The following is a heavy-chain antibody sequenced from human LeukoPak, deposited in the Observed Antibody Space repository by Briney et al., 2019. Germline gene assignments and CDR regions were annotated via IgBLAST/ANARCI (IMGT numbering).Heavy chain of an antibody. CDR1: GFTVSSNY. Sequence: PGGSLRLSCAASGFTVSSNYMSWVRQAPGKGLEWVSVIYSGGSTYYADSVKGRFTISRDNSKNTLYLQMNSLRAEDTAVYYCARNDYSNNEYFQHWRQGTLVTVSS. J-gene: IGHJ1*01. CDR3: ARNDYSNNEYFQH. V-gene: IGHV3-66*01. CDR2: IYSGGST. D-gene: IGHD4-11*01.